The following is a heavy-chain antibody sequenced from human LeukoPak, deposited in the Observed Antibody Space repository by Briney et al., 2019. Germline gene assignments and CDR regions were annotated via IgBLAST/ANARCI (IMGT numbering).Heavy chain of an antibody. Sequence: SETLSLTCAVFGGSFSSYYWSWIRQPPGRGLEWIGEINHRGGTNYNPSLKSRVSISVDTSKNQFSLNLRFVTAADTAVYYCVRELAVARAAFDMWGQGTMVTVSS. CDR2: INHRGGT. CDR1: GGSFSSYY. CDR3: VRELAVARAAFDM. V-gene: IGHV4-34*01. D-gene: IGHD6-19*01. J-gene: IGHJ3*02.